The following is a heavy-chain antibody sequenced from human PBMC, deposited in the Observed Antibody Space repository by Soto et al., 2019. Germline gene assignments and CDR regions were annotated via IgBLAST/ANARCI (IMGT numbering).Heavy chain of an antibody. D-gene: IGHD3-22*01. V-gene: IGHV5-10-1*01. CDR1: GYSFAGYW. Sequence: RGESLKISCKGSGYSFAGYWITWVRQKPGKGLEWMGRIDPSDSQTYYSPSFRGHVTISATKSITTVFLQWSSLRASDTAMYYCARQIYDSDTGPNFQYHFDSWGQGTPVTVSS. CDR2: IDPSDSQT. CDR3: ARQIYDSDTGPNFQYHFDS. J-gene: IGHJ4*02.